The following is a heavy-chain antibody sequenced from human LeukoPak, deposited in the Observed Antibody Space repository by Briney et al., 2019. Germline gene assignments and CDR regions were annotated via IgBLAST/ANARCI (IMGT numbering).Heavy chain of an antibody. J-gene: IGHJ3*02. Sequence: GESLRTSCKGSGYTFNNSWIAWGRQKPGKVLQRMGTIFPGDSDTRYSPSFQGQVTISADKSISTAYLQWSSLKASDTAMYYCARRLYSSSWHDAFDIWGQGTMVTV. CDR1: GYTFNNSW. V-gene: IGHV5-51*01. CDR3: ARRLYSSSWHDAFDI. D-gene: IGHD6-13*01. CDR2: IFPGDSDT.